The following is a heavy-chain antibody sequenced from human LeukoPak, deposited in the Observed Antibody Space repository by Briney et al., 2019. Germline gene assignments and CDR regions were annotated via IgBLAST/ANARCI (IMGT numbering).Heavy chain of an antibody. CDR3: ARGFWSGYYLFDY. Sequence: GASVKVSCKASGYTFTSYYMHWVRQAPGQGLEWMGIINPSGGSTSYAQKFQGRVTMTRDTSISTAYMELSRLRSDDTAVYYCARGFWSGYYLFDYWGQGTLVTVSS. D-gene: IGHD3-3*01. CDR1: GYTFTSYY. V-gene: IGHV1-46*01. CDR2: INPSGGST. J-gene: IGHJ4*02.